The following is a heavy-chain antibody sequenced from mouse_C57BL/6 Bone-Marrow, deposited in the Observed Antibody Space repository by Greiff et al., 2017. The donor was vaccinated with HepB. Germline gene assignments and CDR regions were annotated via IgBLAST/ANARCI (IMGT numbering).Heavy chain of an antibody. CDR3: AREDYYGSSPARFDY. D-gene: IGHD1-1*01. CDR2: IYPGDGDT. CDR1: GYAFSSSW. J-gene: IGHJ3*01. V-gene: IGHV1-82*01. Sequence: VQLQQSGPELVKPGASVKISCKASGYAFSSSWMNWVKQRPGQGLEWIGRIYPGDGDTNYNGKFKGKATLTADKSSSTAYMQLSSLTSEDSAVYFCAREDYYGSSPARFDYWGQGTLVTVSA.